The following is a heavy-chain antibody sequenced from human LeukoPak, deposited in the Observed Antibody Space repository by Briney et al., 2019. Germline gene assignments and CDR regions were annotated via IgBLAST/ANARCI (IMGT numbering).Heavy chain of an antibody. J-gene: IGHJ3*02. V-gene: IGHV4-39*07. CDR2: IFYTGST. CDR3: ARVTEPWNDPHHAFDI. D-gene: IGHD1-1*01. Sequence: PSETLSLTCTVSGGSISSSSYHWGWIRQPPGKGLEWIGTIFYTGSTYYNPSLKSRVTISVDTSKNQFSLKLSSVTAADRAVYYCARVTEPWNDPHHAFDIWGQGTMVTVSS. CDR1: GGSISSSSYH.